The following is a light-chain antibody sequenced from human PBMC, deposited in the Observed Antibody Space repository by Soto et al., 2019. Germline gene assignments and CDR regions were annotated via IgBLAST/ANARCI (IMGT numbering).Light chain of an antibody. J-gene: IGKJ4*01. V-gene: IGKV3-20*01. Sequence: EYVWMQSPGTLSLSLGKRATLSCRPSQSVSSRCLDWYQQKPGQARRILIYGSSTRATGSRDRFSGSGSGTDFTLTISRLEPEDFALYYRQQYGSSPPLTFGGGTKLEIK. CDR1: QSVSSRC. CDR3: QQYGSSPPLT. CDR2: GSS.